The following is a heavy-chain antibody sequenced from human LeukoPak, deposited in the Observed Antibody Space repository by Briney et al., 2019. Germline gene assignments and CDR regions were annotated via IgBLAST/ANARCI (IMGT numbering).Heavy chain of an antibody. CDR3: ARELWSYYFDY. CDR1: GFTFSSYG. Sequence: GGSLRLSCAASGFTFSSYGMTWVRQAPGKGLEWVSSISSSSIYIYYADSVKGRFTISRDNAKNSLYLQMNSLRAEDTAVYYCARELWSYYFDYWGQGTLVTVSS. D-gene: IGHD5-18*01. V-gene: IGHV3-21*01. CDR2: ISSSSIYI. J-gene: IGHJ4*02.